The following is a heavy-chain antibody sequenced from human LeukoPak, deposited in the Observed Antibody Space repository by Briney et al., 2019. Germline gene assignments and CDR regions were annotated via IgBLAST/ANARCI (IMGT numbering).Heavy chain of an antibody. V-gene: IGHV4-30-2*01. J-gene: IGHJ6*02. CDR3: ARRPTIQAAYYYYGMDV. CDR1: GGSISSGGYS. D-gene: IGHD2-21*01. CDR2: IYHSGST. Sequence: PSETLSLTCAVSGGSISSGGYSWSWIRQPPGKGLEWIGYIYHSGSTYYNPSLKSRVTISVDRSKNQFSLKLSSVTAADTAVYYCARRPTIQAAYYYYGMDVWGQGTTVTVSS.